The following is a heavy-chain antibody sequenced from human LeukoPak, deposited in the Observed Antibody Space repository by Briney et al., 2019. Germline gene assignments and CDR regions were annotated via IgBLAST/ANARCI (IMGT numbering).Heavy chain of an antibody. CDR2: ISSSSSYI. V-gene: IGHV3-21*01. D-gene: IGHD4-23*01. CDR3: ARDPGTVVSYYYYMDV. Sequence: GGSLRLSCAASGFTFSSYTMNWVRQAPGKGLEWVSSISSSSSYIYYADSLKGRFTISRDNAKNSLYLQMNSLRAEDTAVYYCARDPGTVVSYYYYMDVWGKGTTVTVSS. J-gene: IGHJ6*03. CDR1: GFTFSSYT.